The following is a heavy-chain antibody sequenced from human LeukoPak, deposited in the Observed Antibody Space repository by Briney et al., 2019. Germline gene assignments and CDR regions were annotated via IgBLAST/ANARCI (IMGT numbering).Heavy chain of an antibody. Sequence: GGSRRLSCAASGFSFSSYRTNWVRQAPGKGLEWVSSISSSSSYIYYADSVKGRFTISRDNAKNSLYLQMNSLRAEDTAVYYCARVPTVAGAYDYWGQGTLVTVSS. V-gene: IGHV3-21*01. CDR3: ARVPTVAGAYDY. J-gene: IGHJ4*02. D-gene: IGHD6-19*01. CDR1: GFSFSSYR. CDR2: ISSSSSYI.